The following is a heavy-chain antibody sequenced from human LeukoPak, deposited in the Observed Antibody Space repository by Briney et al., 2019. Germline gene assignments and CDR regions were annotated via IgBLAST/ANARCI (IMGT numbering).Heavy chain of an antibody. CDR3: VRGSSDWNGMDV. Sequence: GGSLRLSCAASGFTFSNHWMHWVRQVPGKGPVSVSRIHIDENRKTYADSVKGRFTISRDNAKNTLYLQMNSLGVEDTAVYYCVRGSSDWNGMDVWGQGTTVTVSS. D-gene: IGHD6-19*01. J-gene: IGHJ6*02. V-gene: IGHV3-74*01. CDR1: GFTFSNHW. CDR2: IHIDENRK.